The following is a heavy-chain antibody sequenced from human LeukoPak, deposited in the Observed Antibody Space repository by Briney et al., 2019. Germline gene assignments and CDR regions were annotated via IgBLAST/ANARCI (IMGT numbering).Heavy chain of an antibody. D-gene: IGHD2-21*02. CDR1: GGTFSSYA. CDR2: ITPIFGTA. Sequence: ASVKVSCKAFGGTFSSYAISWVRQAPGQGLEWMGGITPIFGTANYAQKFQGRVTITADESTSTAYMELSSLRSEDTAVYYCARGQSVVVTAPYGMDVWGQGTTVTVSS. J-gene: IGHJ6*02. CDR3: ARGQSVVVTAPYGMDV. V-gene: IGHV1-69*13.